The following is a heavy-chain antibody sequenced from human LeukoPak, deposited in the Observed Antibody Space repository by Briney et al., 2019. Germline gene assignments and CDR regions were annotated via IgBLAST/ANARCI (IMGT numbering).Heavy chain of an antibody. CDR2: FDPEDGET. CDR1: GYTLTELS. CDR3: ATRRAQSSGSPVFDI. V-gene: IGHV1-24*01. J-gene: IGHJ3*02. D-gene: IGHD1-26*01. Sequence: ASVKVSCKVSGYTLTELSMHWVRQAPGKGLEWMGGFDPEDGETIYAQKFQGRVTMTEDTSTDTAYMELSSLRSEDTAVYYCATRRAQSSGSPVFDIWGQGTMVTVSS.